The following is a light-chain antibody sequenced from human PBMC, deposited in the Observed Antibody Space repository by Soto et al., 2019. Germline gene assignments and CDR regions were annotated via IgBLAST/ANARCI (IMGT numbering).Light chain of an antibody. J-gene: IGKJ5*01. CDR3: MQSTQFTPT. Sequence: VVMTQTQLSLSVDAXQPASISFTSSESLLHITGXXFVXWXLQXXGXSPQXXXYEXSTRVSGGPDRLSGSGSGTDFTLEISRMETDDFGIYYCMQSTQFTPTFGQGTRLEIK. CDR2: EXS. V-gene: IGKV2D-29*02. CDR1: ESLLHITGXXF.